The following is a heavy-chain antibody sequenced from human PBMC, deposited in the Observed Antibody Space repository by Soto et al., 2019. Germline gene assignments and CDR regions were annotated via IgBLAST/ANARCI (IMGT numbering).Heavy chain of an antibody. V-gene: IGHV3-21*01. CDR1: GFTFSTYS. Sequence: GSLKLSCAASGFTFSTYSLNLVRQDPGQGLEWVSSINSRSSYIFYAASVKCRFTISRDNAKNSLYLQMNSLRAEDTAVYYCARDPSELWEPVQYFQHWGQDTLVSVSS. J-gene: IGHJ1*01. CDR3: ARDPSELWEPVQYFQH. D-gene: IGHD3-16*01. CDR2: INSRSSYI.